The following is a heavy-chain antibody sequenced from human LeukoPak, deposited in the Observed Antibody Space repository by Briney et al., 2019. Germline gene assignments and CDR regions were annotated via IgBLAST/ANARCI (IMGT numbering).Heavy chain of an antibody. Sequence: GGSLRLSCAASGFMFDDYALHWVRQVPGKRLEWVANIKYDGIEKYHVDSVKGRFTISRDNAKNSLYLQMNSLRTEDTAVYYCARDTVVVPQGDAFDLWGQGTMVTVSS. CDR2: IKYDGIEK. J-gene: IGHJ3*01. CDR3: ARDTVVVPQGDAFDL. D-gene: IGHD2-2*01. V-gene: IGHV3-7*04. CDR1: GFMFDDYA.